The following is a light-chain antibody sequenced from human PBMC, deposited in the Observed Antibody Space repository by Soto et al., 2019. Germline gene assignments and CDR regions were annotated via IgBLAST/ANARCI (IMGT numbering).Light chain of an antibody. CDR1: QSISIN. CDR2: GAS. J-gene: IGKJ2*01. Sequence: EIVMTQSPATLSVSPGERATLSCRASQSISINLAWYQQKLGQAPRLLIYGASTRATDIPARFSGSGSGTEFTLTISSLQSEDYAVYYCQLYGGSPRHTFGQGTKLEIK. CDR3: QLYGGSPRHT. V-gene: IGKV3-15*01.